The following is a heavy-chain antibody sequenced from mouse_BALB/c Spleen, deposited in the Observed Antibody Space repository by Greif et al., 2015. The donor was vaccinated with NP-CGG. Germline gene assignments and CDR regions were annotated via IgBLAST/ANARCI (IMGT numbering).Heavy chain of an antibody. CDR3: ARGGNYDFFDY. J-gene: IGHJ2*01. D-gene: IGHD2-1*01. V-gene: IGHV1-69*02. CDR2: IDPSDSET. Sequence: VKLQESGAELVKPGAPVKLSCKASGYTFTSYWMNWVKQRPGRGLEWIGRIDPSDSETHYNQKFKDKATLTVDKSSSPAYIQLSRLASEDSSVYYCARGGNYDFFDYWGQGTPLTVPS. CDR1: GYTFTSYW.